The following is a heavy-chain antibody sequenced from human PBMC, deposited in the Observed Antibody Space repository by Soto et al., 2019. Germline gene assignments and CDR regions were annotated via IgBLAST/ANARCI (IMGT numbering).Heavy chain of an antibody. J-gene: IGHJ5*02. V-gene: IGHV3-7*01. D-gene: IGHD6-19*01. CDR3: ARDWEGSGWPADL. CDR1: GFTLSRYW. CDR2: IKPDGSEK. Sequence: EVQLLESGGGLVQPGGSLRLSCAASGFTLSRYWMSWVRQAPGKGLEWVAIIKPDGSEKDSVDSVKGRFTISRDNAKNSLFLQMDSLRVEDTAVYYCARDWEGSGWPADLCGQGTLVTVSS.